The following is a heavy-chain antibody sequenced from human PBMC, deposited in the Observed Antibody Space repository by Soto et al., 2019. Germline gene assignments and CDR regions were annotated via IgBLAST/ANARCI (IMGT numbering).Heavy chain of an antibody. D-gene: IGHD3-16*01. V-gene: IGHV1-2*02. CDR1: GSTFRGYY. J-gene: IGHJ3*01. CDR3: ARRLWPGALDV. CDR2: MNFNGGDA. Sequence: QVQLVQSGAEVKKPGASVKVSCKTAGSTFRGYYVHWVRQAPGQGLEWVGLMNFNGGDAMSAQTFKGRVTMTRDTSISTVCMELYRLTCDDAGVYYCARRLWPGALDVWRQRSMVTVSS.